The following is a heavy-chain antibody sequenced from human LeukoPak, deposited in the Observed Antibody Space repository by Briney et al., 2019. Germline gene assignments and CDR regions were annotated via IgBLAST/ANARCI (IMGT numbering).Heavy chain of an antibody. CDR3: ARFRPYYYDSSGRRYYFDY. V-gene: IGHV4-30-2*01. Sequence: SQTLSLTCAVSGGSISSGGYSWSWIRQPPGKGLEWIGYIYHSGSTYYNPSLKSRVTISVDTSKNQFSLKLSSVTAADTAVYYCARFRPYYYDSSGRRYYFDYWGQGTLVTVSS. J-gene: IGHJ4*02. D-gene: IGHD3-22*01. CDR1: GGSISSGGYS. CDR2: IYHSGST.